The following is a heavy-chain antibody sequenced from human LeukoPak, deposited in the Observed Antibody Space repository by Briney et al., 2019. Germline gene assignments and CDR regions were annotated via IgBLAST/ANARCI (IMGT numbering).Heavy chain of an antibody. Sequence: PGGSLRLSCTASGFTLSTYAMSWVRQAPGKGLEWVSLISGNAGSTYYADSVKGRFTISRDISKNTLYLQMNSLRAEDTAVYYCARGEEGGSVDIWGQGTMVTVSS. CDR2: ISGNAGST. D-gene: IGHD5-12*01. CDR1: GFTLSTYA. J-gene: IGHJ3*02. V-gene: IGHV3-23*01. CDR3: ARGEEGGSVDI.